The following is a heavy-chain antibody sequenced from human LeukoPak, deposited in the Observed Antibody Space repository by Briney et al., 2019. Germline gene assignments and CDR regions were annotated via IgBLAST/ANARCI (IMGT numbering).Heavy chain of an antibody. CDR2: VNHSGST. J-gene: IGHJ3*02. V-gene: IGHV4-4*02. D-gene: IGHD6-13*01. Sequence: TLSLTCAVSGGSISSSNWWSWVRQPPGKGLEWIGEVNHSGSTNYNPSLKSRVTISVDTSKNQFSLKLSSVTAADTAVYYCARAAGYFVAFDIWGQGTMVTVSS. CDR3: ARAAGYFVAFDI. CDR1: GGSISSSNW.